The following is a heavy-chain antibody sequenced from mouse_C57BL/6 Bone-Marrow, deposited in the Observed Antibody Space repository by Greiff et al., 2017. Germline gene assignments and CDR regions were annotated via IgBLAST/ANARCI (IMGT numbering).Heavy chain of an antibody. CDR1: GYSITSGYY. CDR3: AGNYAPFAY. Sequence: EVKLQESGPGLVKPSQSLSLTCSVTGYSITSGYYWNWIRQFPGNKLEWMGNISYDGSNNYKPSLKNRISITRDTSTNQFFLMLNSVTTADTATYYCAGNYAPFAYCGQGTLVTVSA. D-gene: IGHD1-1*02. J-gene: IGHJ3*01. V-gene: IGHV3-6*01. CDR2: ISYDGSN.